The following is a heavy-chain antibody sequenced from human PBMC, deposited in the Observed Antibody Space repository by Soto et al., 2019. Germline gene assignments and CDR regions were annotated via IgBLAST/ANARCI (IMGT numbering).Heavy chain of an antibody. Sequence: GGSLRLSCAASGFTFSTYAMGWVRQAPGKGLEWVSVVSSGGGTHYADSVKGRFTVSRDNSKNTLSLQMNSLRADDTAVYYCAKRRGAGGHFDYWGQGALVT. J-gene: IGHJ4*02. CDR3: AKRRGAGGHFDY. CDR2: VSSGGGT. CDR1: GFTFSTYA. V-gene: IGHV3-23*01. D-gene: IGHD2-15*01.